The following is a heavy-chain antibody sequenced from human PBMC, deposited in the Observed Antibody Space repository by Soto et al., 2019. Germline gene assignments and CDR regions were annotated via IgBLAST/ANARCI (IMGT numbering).Heavy chain of an antibody. J-gene: IGHJ5*02. CDR2: IIPIFGTA. CDR1: GGTFSSYA. CDR3: ARRRATIFGVVIDNWFDP. Sequence: ASVKVSCKASGGTFSSYAISWVRQAPGQGLEWMGGIIPIFGTANYAQKFQGRVTITADESTSTAYMELSSLRSEDTAVYYCARRRATIFGVVIDNWFDPWGQGTLVTVSS. D-gene: IGHD3-3*01. V-gene: IGHV1-69*13.